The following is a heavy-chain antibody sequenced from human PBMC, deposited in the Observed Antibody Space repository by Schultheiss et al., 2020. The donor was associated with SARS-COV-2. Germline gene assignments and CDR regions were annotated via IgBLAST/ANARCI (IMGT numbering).Heavy chain of an antibody. J-gene: IGHJ5*02. CDR2: ISAYNGNT. CDR1: GGTFSSYA. Sequence: ASVKVSCKASGGTFSSYAISWVRQAPGQGLEWMGWISAYNGNTNYAQNFQGRVTMTTNTSTSTAYMELRSLRSDDTAVYYCARRDIGWFDPWGQGTLVTVSS. CDR3: ARRDIGWFDP. V-gene: IGHV1-18*01.